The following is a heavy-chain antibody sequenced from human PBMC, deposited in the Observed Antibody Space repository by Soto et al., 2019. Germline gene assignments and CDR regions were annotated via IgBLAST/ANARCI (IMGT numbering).Heavy chain of an antibody. V-gene: IGHV1-69*01. D-gene: IGHD2-15*01. CDR3: ARDVVRSTAGDS. J-gene: IGHJ4*02. CDR2: IIPIFSRT. CDR1: GGSFSTSS. Sequence: QVQLVQSGTEVKEPGSSVKVSCKASGGSFSTSSFVWVRQGPGQGLEWMGGIIPIFSRTNLAQKFQGKVTFSPEESTRTTYMALRSLTSEDTAIYYCARDVVRSTAGDSWGQGTLVTVSS.